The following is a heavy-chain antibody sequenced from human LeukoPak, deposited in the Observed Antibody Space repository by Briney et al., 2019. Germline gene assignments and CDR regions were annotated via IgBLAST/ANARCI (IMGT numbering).Heavy chain of an antibody. CDR1: GGSISSGGYS. J-gene: IGHJ6*02. CDR3: ARDRIVVAPGHYYYYGMDV. Sequence: SETLSLTCAVSGGSISSGGYSWNWIRQPPGKGLEWIGYIYHSGSTYYNPSLKSRVTISVDRSKNQFSLKLSSVTAADTAVYYCARDRIVVAPGHYYYYGMDVWGQGTTVTVSS. V-gene: IGHV4-30-2*01. D-gene: IGHD2-2*01. CDR2: IYHSGST.